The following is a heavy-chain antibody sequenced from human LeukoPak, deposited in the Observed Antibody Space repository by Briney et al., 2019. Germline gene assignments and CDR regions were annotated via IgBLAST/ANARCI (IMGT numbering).Heavy chain of an antibody. D-gene: IGHD6-6*01. CDR1: GFTFSTSA. V-gene: IGHV3-64D*09. CDR3: ARPFRASGSSSTSVDY. CDR2: ITYNGGST. J-gene: IGHJ4*02. Sequence: GGSLRLSCSASGFTFSTSAMHWVRQAPGKGLEYVSFITYNGGSTYNEDSVKGRFTISRDNSRNTLYLQMSSLRAEDTAVYYCARPFRASGSSSTSVDYWGQGTLVTVSS.